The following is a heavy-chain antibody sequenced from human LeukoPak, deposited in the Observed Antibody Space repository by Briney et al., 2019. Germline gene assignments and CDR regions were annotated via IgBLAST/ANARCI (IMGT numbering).Heavy chain of an antibody. J-gene: IGHJ3*02. CDR1: GYTFTGYY. CDR2: VNPNSGGT. CDR3: ARDWYPIVQAHAFDI. Sequence: ASVKVSCKASGYTFTGYYMHWVRQAPGQGLEWMGWVNPNSGGTNYAQKFQGRVTMTRDTSISTAYMELSRLRSDDTAVYYCARDWYPIVQAHAFDIWGQGTMVTVSS. D-gene: IGHD3-22*01. V-gene: IGHV1-2*02.